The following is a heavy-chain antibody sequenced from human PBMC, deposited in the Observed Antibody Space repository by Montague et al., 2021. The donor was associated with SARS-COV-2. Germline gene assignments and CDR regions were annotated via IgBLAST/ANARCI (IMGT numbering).Heavy chain of an antibody. CDR2: IFYTGST. Sequence: SETLSLTCTVSGGSISSSSYYWTWIRQSPGKGLQWIGYIFYTGSTKFNPSLKSRVSMSLDTSKNHFSLRLSAVTAADTARYYCARAQNICFIANCVNYFDLWGLGALVTVSS. J-gene: IGHJ4*02. D-gene: IGHD2-15*01. V-gene: IGHV4-61*03. CDR1: GGSISSSSYY. CDR3: ARAQNICFIANCVNYFDL.